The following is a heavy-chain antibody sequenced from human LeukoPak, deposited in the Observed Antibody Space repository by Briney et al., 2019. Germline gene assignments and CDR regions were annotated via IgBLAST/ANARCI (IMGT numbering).Heavy chain of an antibody. CDR1: GYYFNNYW. J-gene: IGHJ4*02. CDR3: ARQGEGVTLDY. CDR2: INPGDSDT. Sequence: GESLKISCKRSGYYFNNYWITWVRQMPGKGLEWMGIINPGDSDTRYSPSFQGQVTISADKSISTAYLQWSSLKASDTAMYYCARQGEGVTLDYWGQGTLVTVSS. V-gene: IGHV5-51*01. D-gene: IGHD3-16*01.